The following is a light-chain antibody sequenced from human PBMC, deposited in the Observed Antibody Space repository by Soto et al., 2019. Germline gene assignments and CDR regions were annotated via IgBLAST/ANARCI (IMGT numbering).Light chain of an antibody. J-gene: IGKJ2*01. CDR3: QQYNSFST. V-gene: IGKV1-5*03. CDR2: SAS. CDR1: QSVGRW. Sequence: DIQMTQSPSTLSASVGDRVKITCRASQSVGRWLAWYQQKPGKAPKLLVFSASRLDSGAPSRFSGSGSGTDFTLTISSLQPDDFATYYCQQYNSFSTFGQGTKLEIK.